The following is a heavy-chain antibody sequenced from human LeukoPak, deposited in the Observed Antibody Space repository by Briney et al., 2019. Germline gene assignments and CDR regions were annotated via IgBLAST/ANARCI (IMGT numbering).Heavy chain of an antibody. V-gene: IGHV4-59*05. CDR1: GGSISSYY. J-gene: IGHJ4*02. D-gene: IGHD3-10*01. CDR3: ARLFLGDDLIEYYFDF. Sequence: SETLSLTCTVSGGSISSYYWSWIRQPPGKGLEWIGSIFYSGTTYYNPSLKSRPTISLDTSKNQFSLKLSSVTAADTAVYYCARLFLGDDLIEYYFDFWGQGSLVTVSS. CDR2: IFYSGTT.